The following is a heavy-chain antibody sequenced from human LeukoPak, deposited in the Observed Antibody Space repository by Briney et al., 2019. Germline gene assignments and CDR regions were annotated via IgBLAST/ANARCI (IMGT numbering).Heavy chain of an antibody. CDR1: GGSISSTNW. V-gene: IGHV4-4*02. J-gene: IGHJ4*02. CDR3: ARVDIAAADYYFDY. D-gene: IGHD6-13*01. Sequence: PSGTLSLTCAVSGGSISSTNWWSWVRQPPGKGLEWIGEIYRSGTTNYKPSLKSRVTISLDKSRNQLSLKLSSVTAADTAVYYCARVDIAAADYYFDYWGQGTLVTVSS. CDR2: IYRSGTT.